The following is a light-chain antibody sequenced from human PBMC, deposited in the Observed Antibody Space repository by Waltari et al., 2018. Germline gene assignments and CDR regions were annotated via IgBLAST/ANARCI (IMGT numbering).Light chain of an antibody. J-gene: IGKJ2*01. V-gene: IGKV3-20*01. CDR2: GAS. Sequence: VFTQSPGTLSLSPGVRVPLSCRASQSLSKKYLAWYQQKPGQAPRLLIYGASSRAAGIPDRFSGSGSGTDFTLTISRLEPEDFAMYYCQQYGSSVMYTFGQGTKLEIK. CDR1: QSLSKKY. CDR3: QQYGSSVMYT.